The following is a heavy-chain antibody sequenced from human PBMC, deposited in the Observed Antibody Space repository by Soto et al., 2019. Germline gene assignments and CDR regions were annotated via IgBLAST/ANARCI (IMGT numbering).Heavy chain of an antibody. D-gene: IGHD3-10*01. CDR1: GYTFTGYY. CDR2: INPNSDGT. CDR3: AREGAYGSGRAYSYYMDV. J-gene: IGHJ6*03. V-gene: IGHV1-2*04. Sequence: ASVKVSCKASGYTFTGYYMHWVRQAPGQGLEWMGWINPNSDGTNYAQKFQGWVTMTRDTSISTAYMELSRLRSDDTAVYYCAREGAYGSGRAYSYYMDVWGKGTTVTVSS.